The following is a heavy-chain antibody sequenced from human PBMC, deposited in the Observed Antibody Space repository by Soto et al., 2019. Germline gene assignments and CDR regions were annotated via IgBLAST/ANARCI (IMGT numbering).Heavy chain of an antibody. Sequence: VASVKVSCKASGYTFTSYYMHWVRQAPGQGLEWMGIINPSGGSTSYAQKFQGRVTMTRDTSTSTVYMELSSLRSEDTAVYYCATRYCTNGVCPNDAFDIWGQGTMVTVSS. D-gene: IGHD2-8*01. J-gene: IGHJ3*02. CDR1: GYTFTSYY. CDR2: INPSGGST. V-gene: IGHV1-46*01. CDR3: ATRYCTNGVCPNDAFDI.